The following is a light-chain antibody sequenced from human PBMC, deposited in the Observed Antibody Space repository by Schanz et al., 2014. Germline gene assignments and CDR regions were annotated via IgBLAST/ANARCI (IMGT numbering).Light chain of an antibody. J-gene: IGKJ5*01. CDR3: QQYHVSPIT. Sequence: EIVLTQSPGTLSLSPGERATLSCRASQSVSSSYLAWYQEKPGQAPRLLMYRASTRATGIPDRFSGSGSGADFTLTISRLEPEDFAVYYCQQYHVSPITFGQGTRLEIK. CDR2: RAS. CDR1: QSVSSSY. V-gene: IGKV3-20*01.